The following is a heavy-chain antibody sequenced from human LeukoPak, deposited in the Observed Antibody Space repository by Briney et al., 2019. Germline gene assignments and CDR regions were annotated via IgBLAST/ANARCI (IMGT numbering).Heavy chain of an antibody. CDR3: AKDTNRLLWFGES. CDR1: GFTFSDYY. D-gene: IGHD3-10*01. Sequence: GGSLRLSCAASGFTFSDYYMSWIRQAPGKGLEWVSYISSSGSTIYYADSVKGRFTISRDNAKNSLYLQMNSLRAEDTAAYYCAKDTNRLLWFGESRGQGTLVTVSS. V-gene: IGHV3-11*01. CDR2: ISSSGSTI. J-gene: IGHJ4*02.